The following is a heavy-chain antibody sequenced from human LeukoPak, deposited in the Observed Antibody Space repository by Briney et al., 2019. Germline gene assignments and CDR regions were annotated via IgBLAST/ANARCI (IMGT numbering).Heavy chain of an antibody. J-gene: IGHJ4*02. V-gene: IGHV3-7*01. CDR3: ARDDGDL. Sequence: PGGSLRLSCADCGFTFRGYWMKWVRQAPGQGMEWVASIKEDGREKFCVDSVKGRFTISRDDAKNSLYLQMDSLRVEDTAVYYCARDDGDLWGQGTLVTVSS. CDR1: GFTFRGYW. CDR2: IKEDGREK.